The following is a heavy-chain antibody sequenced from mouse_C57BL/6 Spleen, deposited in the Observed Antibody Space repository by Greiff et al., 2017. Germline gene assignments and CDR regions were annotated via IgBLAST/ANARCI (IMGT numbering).Heavy chain of an antibody. V-gene: IGHV1-69*01. Sequence: VQLQQPGAELVMPGASVKLSCKASGYTFTSYWMHWVKQRPGQGLEWIGEIDPSDSYTNYNQKFKGKSTLTVDKSSSTAYMQLSSLTSEDSAVYYCASSGDGYFDYWGQGTTLTVSS. CDR3: ASSGDGYFDY. CDR1: GYTFTSYW. J-gene: IGHJ2*01. CDR2: IDPSDSYT. D-gene: IGHD2-3*01.